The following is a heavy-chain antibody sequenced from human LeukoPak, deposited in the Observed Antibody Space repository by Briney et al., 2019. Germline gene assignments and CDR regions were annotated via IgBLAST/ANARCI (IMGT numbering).Heavy chain of an antibody. V-gene: IGHV4-39*01. CDR1: GGSIGSSTYY. J-gene: IGHJ3*02. Sequence: KPSETLSLTCTVSGGSIGSSTYYWGWIRQPPGKGLEWIGSIYYTGNTYYNPSLKSRVTIYVDMSQNQFSLKLSSVTAADTAVYYCARRLEDYYDSSGYYSDAFDIWGQGTMVTVSS. CDR2: IYYTGNT. CDR3: ARRLEDYYDSSGYYSDAFDI. D-gene: IGHD3-22*01.